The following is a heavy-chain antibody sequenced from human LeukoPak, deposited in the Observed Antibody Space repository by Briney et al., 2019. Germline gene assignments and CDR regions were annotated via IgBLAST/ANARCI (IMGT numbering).Heavy chain of an antibody. CDR1: GGSFSGYY. CDR3: ARGKTVTTYFDY. D-gene: IGHD4-17*01. CDR2: INHSGST. Sequence: SETLSLTCAVYGGSFSGYYWSWIRQPPGKGLEWIGEINHSGSTNYNPSLESRVTISVDTSKNQFSLKLSSVTAADTAVYYCARGKTVTTYFDYWGQGTLVTVSS. J-gene: IGHJ4*02. V-gene: IGHV4-34*01.